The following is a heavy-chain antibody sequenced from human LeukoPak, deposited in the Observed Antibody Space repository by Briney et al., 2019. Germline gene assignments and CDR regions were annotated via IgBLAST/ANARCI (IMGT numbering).Heavy chain of an antibody. CDR2: IYSGGST. CDR3: ARDDKRSGALDP. V-gene: IGHV3-53*01. D-gene: IGHD2-15*01. J-gene: IGHJ5*02. CDR1: GFTVSSNY. Sequence: GGSLRLSCAASGFTVSSNYMSWVRQASGKGLEWVSVIYSGGSTYYADSVKGRFTISRDNSKNTLYLQMNSLRAEDTAVYYCARDDKRSGALDPWGQGTLVTVSS.